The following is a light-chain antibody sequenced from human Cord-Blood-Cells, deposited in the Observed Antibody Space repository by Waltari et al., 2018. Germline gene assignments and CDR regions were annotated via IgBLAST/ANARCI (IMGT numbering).Light chain of an antibody. J-gene: IGLJ3*02. CDR3: CSYAGSSTWV. CDR2: EGS. CDR1: RSGVGSYTL. V-gene: IGLV2-23*01. Sequence: QHGLPPPAPVSGSSGRSITISCTGTRSGVGSYTLVSWYQQHPGKAPKLMIYEGSKRPSGVSNRVSGSKSGNTASLTISGLQAEDEADYYCCSYAGSSTWVFGGGTKLTVL.